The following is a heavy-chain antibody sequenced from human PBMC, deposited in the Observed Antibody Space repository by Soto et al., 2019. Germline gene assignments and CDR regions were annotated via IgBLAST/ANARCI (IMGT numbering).Heavy chain of an antibody. Sequence: GGSLRLSCAGSGCAFSSYGMHWVRYAPGKRLEWVAVISYDGSNKYYADSVKGRFTISRDNSKNTLYLQMNSLRAEDTAGYYCAKDLRYYDSSGSLGYFDLWGRGTLVTV. D-gene: IGHD3-22*01. CDR2: ISYDGSNK. V-gene: IGHV3-30*18. CDR1: GCAFSSYG. CDR3: AKDLRYYDSSGSLGYFDL. J-gene: IGHJ2*01.